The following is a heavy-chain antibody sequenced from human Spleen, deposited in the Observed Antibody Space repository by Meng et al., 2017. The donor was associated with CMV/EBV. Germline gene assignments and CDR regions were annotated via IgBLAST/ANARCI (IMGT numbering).Heavy chain of an antibody. J-gene: IGHJ4*02. V-gene: IGHV3-13*01. D-gene: IGHD6-13*01. CDR3: ARAGIAGFDY. CDR2: IGTAGDT. Sequence: GGSLRLSCAASGFTFSSYDMHWVRQGTGKGLEWVSAIGTAGDTYYPGSVKGRFTISRENARNSLYLQMNSLRAGDTAVYYCARAGIAGFDYWGQGTLVTVSS. CDR1: GFTFSSYD.